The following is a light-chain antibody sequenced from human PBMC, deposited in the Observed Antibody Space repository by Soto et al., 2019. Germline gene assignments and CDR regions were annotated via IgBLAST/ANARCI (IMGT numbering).Light chain of an antibody. CDR1: QSVSSY. V-gene: IGKV3-11*01. CDR2: DAS. J-gene: IGKJ1*01. CDR3: QQRSNWWT. Sequence: NVLTQSPATPSLSPGERATLSRRASQSVSSYLAWYQQKPGQAPRLLIYDASNRATGIPARFSGSGSGTDFTLTISSLEPEDFAVYYCQQRSNWWTFGQGTKVDIK.